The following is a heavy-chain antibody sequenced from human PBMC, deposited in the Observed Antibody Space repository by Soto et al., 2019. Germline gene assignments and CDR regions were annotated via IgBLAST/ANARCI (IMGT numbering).Heavy chain of an antibody. Sequence: QVRLVESGGGVVQPGRSLRLSCAASGFTFSSYGMHWVRQAPGKGLEWVAVIWSDGNNKYNADSVKGRFTISRDNSKIXLYLQMNSLRAEDTALYYCARDPPDDGRGQYAFDIWGQGTMVTVSS. J-gene: IGHJ3*02. D-gene: IGHD2-15*01. V-gene: IGHV3-33*01. CDR3: ARDPPDDGRGQYAFDI. CDR1: GFTFSSYG. CDR2: IWSDGNNK.